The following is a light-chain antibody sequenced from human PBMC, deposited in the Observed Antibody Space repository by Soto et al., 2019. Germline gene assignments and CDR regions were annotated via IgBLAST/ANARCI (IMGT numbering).Light chain of an antibody. Sequence: IVLTQSPATLSVSPGERATLSCRASQNLSNYLIWYQQKPGQAPRLLIYDVSNRATDIPARFSGSGSGTDFTLTISSLEPEDLAVYFCQQRSNWPRTFGQGTKVDI. J-gene: IGKJ1*01. V-gene: IGKV3-11*01. CDR1: QNLSNY. CDR3: QQRSNWPRT. CDR2: DVS.